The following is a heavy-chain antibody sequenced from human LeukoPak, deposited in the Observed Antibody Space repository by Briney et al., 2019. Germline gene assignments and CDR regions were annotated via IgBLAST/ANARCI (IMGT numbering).Heavy chain of an antibody. J-gene: IGHJ4*02. Sequence: PGGSLRLSCAASGFTFSSYAMSWVRQAPGKGLEWVSAISGSGGSTCYADSVKGRFTISRDNSKNTLYLQMNSLRAEDTAVYYCAKDGPYSSSSDYFDYWGQGTLVTVSS. CDR3: AKDGPYSSSSDYFDY. CDR2: ISGSGGST. D-gene: IGHD6-6*01. CDR1: GFTFSSYA. V-gene: IGHV3-23*01.